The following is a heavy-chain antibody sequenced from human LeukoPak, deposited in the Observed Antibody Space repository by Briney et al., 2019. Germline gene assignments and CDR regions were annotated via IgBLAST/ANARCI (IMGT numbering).Heavy chain of an antibody. CDR2: INHSGST. Sequence: ASETLSLTRAVYGGSFSGYYWSWIRQPPGKGLEWIGEINHSGSTNYNPSLKSRVTISVDTSKNQFSLKLSSVTAADTAVYYCARDQEPQRGLSYGANNYYYYGMDVWGQGTTVTVSS. D-gene: IGHD5-18*01. CDR1: GGSFSGYY. CDR3: ARDQEPQRGLSYGANNYYYYGMDV. V-gene: IGHV4-34*01. J-gene: IGHJ6*02.